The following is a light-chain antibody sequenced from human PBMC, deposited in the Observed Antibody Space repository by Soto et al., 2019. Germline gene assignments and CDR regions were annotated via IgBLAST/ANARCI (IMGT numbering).Light chain of an antibody. CDR1: QNVLYSSNNRNL. Sequence: DIVMTQSPEYLAVSLGERATINCKSSQNVLYSSNNRNLIAWYQQKPGQPPKLLIYWASTRESGVPDRFSGSGSGRDFTLTISSLQAEDVSVYYCHQYYSPPRYTFGQGTRLEIK. V-gene: IGKV4-1*01. J-gene: IGKJ2*01. CDR2: WAS. CDR3: HQYYSPPRYT.